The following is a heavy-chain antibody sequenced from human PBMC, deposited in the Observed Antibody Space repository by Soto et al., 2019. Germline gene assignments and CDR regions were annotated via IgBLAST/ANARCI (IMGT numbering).Heavy chain of an antibody. Sequence: QVQLQESGPRLVKPSETLSLTCTVSDYFISSYYWNWIRQPAGKGLEWIGRVSTSGATNYNPSLESRVTMSVDTSKKQFSLKLTSVTAADTAVYFCARADYEILTGSYAMDVWGQGTTVTVSS. J-gene: IGHJ6*02. CDR3: ARADYEILTGSYAMDV. D-gene: IGHD3-9*01. CDR1: DYFISSYY. V-gene: IGHV4-4*07. CDR2: VSTSGAT.